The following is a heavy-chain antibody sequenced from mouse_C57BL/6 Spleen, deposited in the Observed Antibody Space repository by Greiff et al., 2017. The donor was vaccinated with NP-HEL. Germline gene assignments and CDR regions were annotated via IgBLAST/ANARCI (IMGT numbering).Heavy chain of an antibody. Sequence: QVHVKQSGAELVRPGASVTLSCKASGYTFTDYEMHWVKQTPVRGLEWIGAIDPETGGTAYNQKFKGKAILTADKSSSTAYMELRSLTSEDSAVYYCTRELLSGYFDVWGTGTTVTVSS. CDR1: GYTFTDYE. D-gene: IGHD1-1*01. CDR3: TRELLSGYFDV. V-gene: IGHV1-15*01. J-gene: IGHJ1*03. CDR2: IDPETGGT.